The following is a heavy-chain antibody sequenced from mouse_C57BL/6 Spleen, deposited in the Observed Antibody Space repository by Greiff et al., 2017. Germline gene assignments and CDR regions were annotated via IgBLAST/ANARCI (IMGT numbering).Heavy chain of an antibody. Sequence: QVQLQQPGAELVKPGASVKLSCKASGYTFTSYWMHWVKQRPGQGLEWIGMIHPNSGSTNYNEKFKSKATLTVDKSSSTAYMQLSSLTSEDSAVYYCAMSNYSYDGYAMDYWGQGTSVTVSS. V-gene: IGHV1-64*01. J-gene: IGHJ4*01. CDR3: AMSNYSYDGYAMDY. CDR2: IHPNSGST. CDR1: GYTFTSYW. D-gene: IGHD2-12*01.